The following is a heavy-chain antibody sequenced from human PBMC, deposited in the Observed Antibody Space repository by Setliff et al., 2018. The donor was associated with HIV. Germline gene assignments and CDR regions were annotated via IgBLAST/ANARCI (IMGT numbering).Heavy chain of an antibody. Sequence: GESLKISCKGSGYSFSTYWIAWVRQMPGRGLEVMGLIYPDDSGARYNPSFQGQVTISADKSISTAYLQWSSLKASDSAISYCARNHLNYASGNTKTSGAYYFDSWGQGTLVTVSS. J-gene: IGHJ4*02. V-gene: IGHV5-51*01. CDR1: GYSFSTYW. D-gene: IGHD3-10*01. CDR2: IYPDDSGA. CDR3: ARNHLNYASGNTKTSGAYYFDS.